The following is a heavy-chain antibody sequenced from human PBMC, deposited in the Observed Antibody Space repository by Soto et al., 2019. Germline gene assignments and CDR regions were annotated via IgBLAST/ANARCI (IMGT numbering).Heavy chain of an antibody. V-gene: IGHV3-21*01. CDR3: ARASAAGSNFDP. CDR2: ISSSSSYI. CDR1: GFTFSSYS. D-gene: IGHD6-13*01. J-gene: IGHJ5*02. Sequence: EVQLVESGGGLVKPGGSLRLSCAASGFTFSSYSMNWVRQAPGKGLEWVASISSSSSYIYYADSVKGRFTISRDNAKNSLYLQMNSVRAEDTALYYCARASAAGSNFDPWGQGTLVTVSS.